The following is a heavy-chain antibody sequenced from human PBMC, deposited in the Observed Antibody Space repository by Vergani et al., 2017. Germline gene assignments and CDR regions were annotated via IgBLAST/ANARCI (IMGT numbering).Heavy chain of an antibody. D-gene: IGHD2-15*01. CDR2: TWYDGNNK. CDR3: ATGGYCSGGRCYRHFEF. CDR1: GFTFNQYG. V-gene: IGHV3-33*01. Sequence: QVQLVESGGGVVQPGRSLRLSCAASGFTFNQYGMHWVRQAPGKGLEWVAVTWYDGNNKQYADSVKGRFTISRDNSKATVSLQMNSLRAEDTAVYYCATGGYCSGGRCYRHFEFWGQGTLVTVSS. J-gene: IGHJ4*02.